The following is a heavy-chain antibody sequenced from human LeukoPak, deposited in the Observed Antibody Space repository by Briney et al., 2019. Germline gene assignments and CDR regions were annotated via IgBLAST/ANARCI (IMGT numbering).Heavy chain of an antibody. D-gene: IGHD2-2*02. CDR1: GFTFSSYW. CDR2: IKQDGSER. CDR3: ARAPYCDSSSCYTGSNWFDP. J-gene: IGHJ5*02. V-gene: IGHV3-7*01. Sequence: GGSLRLSCAASGFTFSSYWMSWVRQAPGKGLEWVANIKQDGSERYYVDSVKGRFTISRDNAKNSLYLQMNSLRAEDTAVYYCARAPYCDSSSCYTGSNWFDPWGQGTLVTVSS.